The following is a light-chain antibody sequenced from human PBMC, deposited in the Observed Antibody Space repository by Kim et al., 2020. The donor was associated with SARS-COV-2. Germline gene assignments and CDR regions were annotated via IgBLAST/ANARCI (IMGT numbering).Light chain of an antibody. J-gene: IGKJ5*01. V-gene: IGKV2-28*01. CDR2: LGS. CDR1: QSLLHTIGYNY. Sequence: DIVMTQSPLSLRVTPGAPASISCRSSQSLLHTIGYNYLDWYLRKPVQSPQPLIYLGSNRASGVPDRFSGTGSGTDFTPKISRVGAEDIGIFYCMQTLQTPFTFGQRARLEIK. CDR3: MQTLQTPFT.